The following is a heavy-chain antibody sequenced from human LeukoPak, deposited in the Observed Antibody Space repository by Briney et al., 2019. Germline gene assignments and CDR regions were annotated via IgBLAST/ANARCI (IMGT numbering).Heavy chain of an antibody. CDR1: GFTFSSYW. CDR2: IKQDGSEK. V-gene: IGHV3-7*01. CDR3: ARDRSSGYDDI. J-gene: IGHJ3*02. Sequence: GGSLRLSCAASGFTFSSYWMSWVRQAPGKGLEWVANIKQDGSEKYYVDSVKGRFTISRDNAKNPLYLQMNSLRAEDTAVYYCARDRSSGYDDIWGQGTMVTVSS. D-gene: IGHD5-12*01.